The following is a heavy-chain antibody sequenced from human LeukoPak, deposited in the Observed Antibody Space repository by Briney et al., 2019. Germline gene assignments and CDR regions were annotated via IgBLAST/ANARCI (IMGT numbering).Heavy chain of an antibody. V-gene: IGHV3-74*01. J-gene: IGHJ4*02. D-gene: IGHD2-8*01. CDR1: GXTFANYC. Sequence: GGSLTLSWVASGXTFANYCVYWVRQAPGKGLVWASFISSDASITAYAASVKGRFTISSDNAKNTLYLQLNSLTADDTAIYYCARADSTRANVLWGQGALVTVSS. CDR2: ISSDASIT. CDR3: ARADSTRANVL.